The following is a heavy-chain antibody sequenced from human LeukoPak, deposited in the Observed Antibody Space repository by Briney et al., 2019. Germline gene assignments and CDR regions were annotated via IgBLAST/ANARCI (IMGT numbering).Heavy chain of an antibody. Sequence: GGSLRLSCAASGFTFSRYGMAWVRQAPGKGLEWVSGISGSGGDSYYADAVKGRFTISRDNSKNTLYLQMNSLRAEDTAVYYCASRAIAVANARGQGTLVTVSS. CDR2: ISGSGGDS. D-gene: IGHD6-19*01. CDR1: GFTFSRYG. CDR3: ASRAIAVANA. J-gene: IGHJ4*02. V-gene: IGHV3-23*01.